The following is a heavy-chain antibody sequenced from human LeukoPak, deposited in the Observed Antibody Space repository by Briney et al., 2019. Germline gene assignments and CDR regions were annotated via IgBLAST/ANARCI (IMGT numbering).Heavy chain of an antibody. CDR1: GYTFTCYY. CDR3: AGEDNSSGYRPFDI. V-gene: IGHV1-2*06. Sequence: ASVKVSCKASGYTFTCYYIHWVRQAPGQGLEWMGRINPNNGGTNYAQKFQGRVTMTRDMSMSTAYMELSRLRSVDTAVYYCAGEDNSSGYRPFDIWGQGTMVTVSS. J-gene: IGHJ3*02. CDR2: INPNNGGT. D-gene: IGHD3-22*01.